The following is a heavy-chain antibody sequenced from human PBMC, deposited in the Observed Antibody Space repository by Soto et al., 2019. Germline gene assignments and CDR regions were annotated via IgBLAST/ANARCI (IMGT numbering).Heavy chain of an antibody. CDR1: GGSISSSSYY. J-gene: IGHJ6*02. Sequence: SETLSLTCTVSGGSISSSSYYWGWIRQPPGKGLEWIGSIYYSGSTYYNPSLKSRVTISVDTSKNQFSLKLSSVTAADTAVYYCARHEAWFGELPGHYGMDVWGQGTTVT. V-gene: IGHV4-39*01. CDR2: IYYSGST. D-gene: IGHD3-10*01. CDR3: ARHEAWFGELPGHYGMDV.